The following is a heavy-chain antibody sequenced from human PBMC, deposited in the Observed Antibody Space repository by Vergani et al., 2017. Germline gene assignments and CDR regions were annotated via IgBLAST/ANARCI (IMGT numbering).Heavy chain of an antibody. Sequence: VQLVESGGGVVQPGRSLRLSCAASGFTFSSYGMHWVRQAPGKGLEWVAVISYDGSNKYYADSVKGRFTISRDNSKNTLYLQMNSLRAEDTAVYYCACGSYPGNWFDPWGQGTLVTVSS. V-gene: IGHV3-30*03. J-gene: IGHJ5*02. CDR1: GFTFSSYG. D-gene: IGHD1-26*01. CDR3: ACGSYPGNWFDP. CDR2: ISYDGSNK.